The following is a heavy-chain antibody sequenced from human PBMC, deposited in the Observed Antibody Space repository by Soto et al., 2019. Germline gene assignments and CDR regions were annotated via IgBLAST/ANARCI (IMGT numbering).Heavy chain of an antibody. D-gene: IGHD4-17*01. CDR2: ISYDGSNK. J-gene: IGHJ5*02. CDR3: ARELDYLAPWFDP. Sequence: PGGSLRLSCAASGFTFSSYAMHWVRQAPGKGLEWVAVISYDGSNKYYADSVKGRFTISRDNSKNTLYLQMNSLRAEDTAVYYCARELDYLAPWFDPWGQGTLVTVSS. CDR1: GFTFSSYA. V-gene: IGHV3-30-3*01.